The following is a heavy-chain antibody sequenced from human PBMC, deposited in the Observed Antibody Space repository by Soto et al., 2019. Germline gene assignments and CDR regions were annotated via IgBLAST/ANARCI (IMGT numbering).Heavy chain of an antibody. V-gene: IGHV4-34*01. CDR1: GGSFSGYY. CDR3: AGGPAYYYDSSGYSAGAFDI. D-gene: IGHD3-22*01. J-gene: IGHJ3*02. Sequence: QVQLQQWGAGLLKPSETLSLTCAVYGGSFSGYYWTWIRQPPGKGLEWIGEINHSGSTNYNPSLKSRVTISVDTSKNQFSLKLSSVTAANTAVYYCAGGPAYYYDSSGYSAGAFDIWGQGTMVTVSS. CDR2: INHSGST.